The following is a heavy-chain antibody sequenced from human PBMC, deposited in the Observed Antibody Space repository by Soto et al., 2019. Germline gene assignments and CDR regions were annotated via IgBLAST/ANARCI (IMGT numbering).Heavy chain of an antibody. CDR3: AKGSDDILTGYLYYYYYYMDV. D-gene: IGHD3-9*01. Sequence: EVQLLESGGGLVQPGGSLRLSCAASGFTFSSYAMSWVRQAPGKGLEWVSAISGSGGSTYYADSVKGRFTISRDNSKNTLYLRMNSLRAEDTAVYYCAKGSDDILTGYLYYYYYYMDVWGKGTTVTVSS. V-gene: IGHV3-23*01. CDR1: GFTFSSYA. J-gene: IGHJ6*03. CDR2: ISGSGGST.